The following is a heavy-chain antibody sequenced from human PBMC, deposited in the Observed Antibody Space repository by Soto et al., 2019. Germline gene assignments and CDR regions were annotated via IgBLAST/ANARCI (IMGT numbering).Heavy chain of an antibody. V-gene: IGHV3-23*01. D-gene: IGHD3-9*01. J-gene: IGHJ4*02. Sequence: EVQLLESGGGLVQPGGSLGLSCAASGFTFSNYVMTWVRQAPGKGLEWVSGISDSGDSTYYADSVKGRFTISRDNFTNTLYLQMNSLRVEDTAVYYCAKGHYDILTGLDYWGQGILVTVSS. CDR2: ISDSGDST. CDR1: GFTFSNYV. CDR3: AKGHYDILTGLDY.